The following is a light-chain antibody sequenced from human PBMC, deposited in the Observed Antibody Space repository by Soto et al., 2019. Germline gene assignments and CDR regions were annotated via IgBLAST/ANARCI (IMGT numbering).Light chain of an antibody. V-gene: IGKV1-5*01. CDR1: ESIRTW. Sequence: DIQMTQSPSTLSASIGDRVTITCRASESIRTWLAWYQHKPGKAPKFLIYDASTLESGVPSRFSGSGSGTDFTLTISSLQPDDCATYYCQQYNNYPRTFGQGTKVEIK. CDR2: DAS. J-gene: IGKJ1*01. CDR3: QQYNNYPRT.